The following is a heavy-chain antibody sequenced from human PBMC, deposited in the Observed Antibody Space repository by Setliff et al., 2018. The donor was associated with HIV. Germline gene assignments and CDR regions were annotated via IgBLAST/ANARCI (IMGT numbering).Heavy chain of an antibody. CDR1: GFTLEKYW. V-gene: IGHV3-30*02. J-gene: IGHJ5*02. Sequence: QPGGSLRLSCAASGFTLEKYWMHWVRQAPGKGLEWVSFIRYDGSNKYYADSVKGRFTISRDNSKNTLYLQMNSLRAEDTAVYYCAKDRRHWLRFELSWFDPWGQGTLVTVSS. CDR2: IRYDGSNK. CDR3: AKDRRHWLRFELSWFDP. D-gene: IGHD5-12*01.